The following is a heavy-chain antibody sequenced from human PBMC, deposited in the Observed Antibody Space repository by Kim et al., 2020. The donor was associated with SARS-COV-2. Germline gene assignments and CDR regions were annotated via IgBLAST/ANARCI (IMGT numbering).Heavy chain of an antibody. J-gene: IGHJ6*02. D-gene: IGHD3-16*02. CDR3: ARFGDYVWGSYRYYYGMDV. CDR2: IYYSGST. V-gene: IGHV4-59*01. CDR1: GGSISSYY. Sequence: SETLSLTCTVAGGSISSYYWSWIRQPPGKGLEWIGYIYYSGSTNYNPSLKSRVTISVDTSKNQFSLKLSSVTAADTAVYYCARFGDYVWGSYRYYYGMDVWGQGTTVTVSS.